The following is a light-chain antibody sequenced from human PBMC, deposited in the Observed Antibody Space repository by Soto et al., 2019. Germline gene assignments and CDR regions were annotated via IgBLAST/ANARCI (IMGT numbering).Light chain of an antibody. CDR3: QQGSNWPLT. CDR2: DAS. V-gene: IGKV3-11*01. J-gene: IGKJ4*01. Sequence: ENVLTQSPATLSLSPGERATLSCRASQSVVSNLAWYQQKPGQGPRLLIYDASNRATGIPARFSGSGSGTDFTLTISSLEPEDFAVYSCQQGSNWPLTFGGGTKVEIK. CDR1: QSVVSN.